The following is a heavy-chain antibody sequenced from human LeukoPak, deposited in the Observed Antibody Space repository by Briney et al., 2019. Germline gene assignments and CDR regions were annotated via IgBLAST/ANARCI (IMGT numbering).Heavy chain of an antibody. CDR1: GYTFTFYY. CDR2: INPNNGGT. J-gene: IGHJ4*02. CDR3: ANLPLNSGVDY. V-gene: IGHV1-2*02. Sequence: ASVTVSCKASGYTFTFYYIHWVRQAPGQGLEWMGWINPNNGGTNYAQKFQGRVTMTRDTSISTAYMELSRLRSDDTAMYYCANLPLNSGVDYWGQGTLVTVSS. D-gene: IGHD1-26*01.